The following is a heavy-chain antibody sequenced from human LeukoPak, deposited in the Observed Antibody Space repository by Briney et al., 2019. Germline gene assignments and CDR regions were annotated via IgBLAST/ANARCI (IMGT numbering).Heavy chain of an antibody. V-gene: IGHV4-31*03. CDR1: GGSISSGGYS. D-gene: IGHD3-10*01. J-gene: IGHJ3*02. CDR2: IYYSGST. Sequence: SETLSLTCTVSGGSISSGGYSWSWIRQHPGKGLEWIGYIYYSGSTYYNPSLKSRVTISVDTSKNQFSLKLSSVTAADTAVYYCASGNYGSGRRAFDIWGQGTMVTVSS. CDR3: ASGNYGSGRRAFDI.